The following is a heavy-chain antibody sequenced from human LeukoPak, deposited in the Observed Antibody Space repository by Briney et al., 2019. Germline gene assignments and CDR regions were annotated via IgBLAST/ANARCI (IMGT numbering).Heavy chain of an antibody. Sequence: GGSLRLSCAASGFTFSSYWMHWVRQAPGKGLVWVSRIKSDGSTRYADSVKDRLTISRDNSKNTLYLQMDSLRAEDTAVYYCAKKGHDNSGLFDYWGQGTLVTVSS. CDR1: GFTFSSYW. V-gene: IGHV3-74*01. J-gene: IGHJ4*02. CDR2: IKSDGST. CDR3: AKKGHDNSGLFDY. D-gene: IGHD5-12*01.